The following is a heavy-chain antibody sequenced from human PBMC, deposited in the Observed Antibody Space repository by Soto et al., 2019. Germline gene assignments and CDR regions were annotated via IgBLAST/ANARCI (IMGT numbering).Heavy chain of an antibody. V-gene: IGHV4-30-4*01. CDR3: AREDDGGDRDYYGLDV. D-gene: IGHD2-21*02. Sequence: QVQLQQSGPGLVKPSQTLSLTCTVSGGSISSDHYHWTWIRQPPGKGLEWIGYVHYSGSVLYNPSLQSRVSISVDTSKNQFSLKLSSVTAADTAAYFCAREDDGGDRDYYGLDVWGQGTTVTVSS. CDR1: GGSISSDHYH. CDR2: VHYSGSV. J-gene: IGHJ6*02.